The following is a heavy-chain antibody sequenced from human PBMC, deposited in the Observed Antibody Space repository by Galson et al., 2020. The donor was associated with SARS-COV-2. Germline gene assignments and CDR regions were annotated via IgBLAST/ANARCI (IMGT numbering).Heavy chain of an antibody. CDR3: TSMIQGGY. J-gene: IGHJ4*02. Sequence: GGSLRLSFKASGFTIFDRAMSWVRQAPGTGLYCVGFIRSQAYGGPTEYAASVKGRFIISRDDSKSIVYLQMNSLKTEDTAVYYCTSMIQGGYWGQGTLVTVSS. D-gene: IGHD3-10*01. CDR2: IRSQAYGGPT. V-gene: IGHV3-49*04. CDR1: GFTIFDRA.